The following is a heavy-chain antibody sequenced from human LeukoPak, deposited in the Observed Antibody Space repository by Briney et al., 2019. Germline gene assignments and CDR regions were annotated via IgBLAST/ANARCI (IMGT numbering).Heavy chain of an antibody. CDR1: GFTVSNSY. D-gene: IGHD3-22*01. J-gene: IGHJ4*02. V-gene: IGHV3-53*01. CDR3: AKGDISMIPD. Sequence: GGPLRLSCAASGFTVSNSYMSWVRQAPGKGLEWVSVIKSGGDTYYADSVKGRFTISRDNSKNTLSLQMNSLRAEDTAVYYCAKGDISMIPDWGQGTLVTVSS. CDR2: IKSGGDT.